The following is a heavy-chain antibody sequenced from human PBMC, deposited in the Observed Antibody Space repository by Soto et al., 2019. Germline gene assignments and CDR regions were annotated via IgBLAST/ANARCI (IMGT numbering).Heavy chain of an antibody. CDR1: GGTFSSYA. CDR3: ARDYEGCSGGSCYLFYYYGMDV. Sequence: QVQLVQSGAEVQKPGSSVKVSCKASGGTFSSYAISWVRQAPGQGLEWMGGIIPIFGTANYAQKFQGRVTITADESTSTAYMELSSLRSEDTAVYYCARDYEGCSGGSCYLFYYYGMDVWGQGTTVTVSS. J-gene: IGHJ6*02. D-gene: IGHD2-15*01. CDR2: IIPIFGTA. V-gene: IGHV1-69*01.